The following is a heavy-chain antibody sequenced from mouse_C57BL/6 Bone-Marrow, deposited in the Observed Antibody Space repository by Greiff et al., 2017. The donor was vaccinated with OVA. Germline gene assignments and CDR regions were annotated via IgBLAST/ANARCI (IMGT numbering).Heavy chain of an antibody. Sequence: EVMLVESGGGLVQPKGSLKLSCAASGFTFNTYAMHWVRQAPGKGLEWVARLRSKSSNYATYYADSVKDRFTISRDDSQSMLYLQMNNLKSEDTAMYYCVRDPLYDYDWYFDVWGTGTTVTVSS. CDR1: GFTFNTYA. CDR3: VRDPLYDYDWYFDV. CDR2: LRSKSSNYAT. D-gene: IGHD2-4*01. J-gene: IGHJ1*03. V-gene: IGHV10-3*01.